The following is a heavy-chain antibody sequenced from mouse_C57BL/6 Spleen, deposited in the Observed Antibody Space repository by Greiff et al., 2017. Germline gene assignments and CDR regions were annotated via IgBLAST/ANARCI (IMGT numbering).Heavy chain of an antibody. Sequence: QVHVKQSGPELVKPGASVKISCKASGYTFTDYYINWVKQRPGQGLEWIGWIFPGSGSTYYNEKFKGKATLTVDKSSSTAYMLLSSLTSEDSAVYFCARSLYYGSTYWYFDVWGTGTTVTVSS. V-gene: IGHV1-75*01. CDR3: ARSLYYGSTYWYFDV. D-gene: IGHD1-1*01. CDR1: GYTFTDYY. CDR2: IFPGSGST. J-gene: IGHJ1*03.